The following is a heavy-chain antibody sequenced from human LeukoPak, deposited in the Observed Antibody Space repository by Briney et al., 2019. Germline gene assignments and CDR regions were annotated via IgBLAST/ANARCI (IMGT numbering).Heavy chain of an antibody. CDR3: ARETYYYDSSGPNDY. CDR2: INPKSGGT. J-gene: IGHJ4*02. CDR1: GHTVTGYY. D-gene: IGHD3-22*01. Sequence: ASVKVSCKASGHTVTGYYMHWVRQAPGQGLEWMGWINPKSGGTNYAQKFQGRVTMTRDTSISTAYMELSRLRSDDTAVYYCARETYYYDSSGPNDYWGQGTLVAVSS. V-gene: IGHV1-2*02.